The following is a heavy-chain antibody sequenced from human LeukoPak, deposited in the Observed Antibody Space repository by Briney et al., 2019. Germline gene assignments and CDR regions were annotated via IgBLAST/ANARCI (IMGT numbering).Heavy chain of an antibody. V-gene: IGHV3-23*01. CDR1: GFTFSSYA. CDR3: AKVSGGDYEIYDAFDI. Sequence: TGGSLRLSCAASGFTFSSYAMSWVRQAPGKGLEWVSAISGSGGSTYYADSVKGRFTISRDNSKNTLYLQMNSLRAEDTAVYYCAKVSGGDYEIYDAFDIWGQGTMDTVSS. CDR2: ISGSGGST. D-gene: IGHD4-17*01. J-gene: IGHJ3*02.